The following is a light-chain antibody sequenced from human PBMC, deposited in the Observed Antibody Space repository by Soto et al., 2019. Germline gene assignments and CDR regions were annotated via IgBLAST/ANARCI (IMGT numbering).Light chain of an antibody. CDR2: EVT. V-gene: IGLV2-8*01. CDR1: SSDVGGYDY. Sequence: QSALTQPPSASGSPGRSVTISCTGTSSDVGGYDYVSWFQQHPGKAPKLIIYEVTKRPSGVPDRFSASKSGNTASLPVSGLQAEDEADYYCSSFVAGNNYWVFGGGTQLTVL. J-gene: IGLJ7*01. CDR3: SSFVAGNNYWV.